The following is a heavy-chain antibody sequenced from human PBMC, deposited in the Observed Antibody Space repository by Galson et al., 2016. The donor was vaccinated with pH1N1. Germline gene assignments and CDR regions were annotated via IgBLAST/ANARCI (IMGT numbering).Heavy chain of an antibody. D-gene: IGHD2-21*01. CDR2: IYSGGST. CDR3: AREFRERLWGVVTGAFDF. J-gene: IGHJ3*01. V-gene: IGHV3-66*02. CDR1: GFTVSSNY. Sequence: SLRLSCAASGFTVSSNYMSWVRQAPGKGLEWVSVIYSGGSTYYADSLKGRFTISRDNSKKPLYLQMNSLRAEDTAVYYCAREFRERLWGVVTGAFDFWGQGTMVTVSS.